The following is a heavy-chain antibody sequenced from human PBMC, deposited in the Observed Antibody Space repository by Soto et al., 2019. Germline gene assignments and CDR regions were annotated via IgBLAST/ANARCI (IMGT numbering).Heavy chain of an antibody. CDR3: AREPRKRGSSNFDY. CDR1: GGSISSGGYY. Sequence: QVQLQESGPGLVKPSQTLSLTCTVSGGSISSGGYYWSWIRQHPRKGLEWIGYIYYSGSTYYNPSLKSRVTISVDTSKNQFSLKLSSVTAADTAVYYCAREPRKRGSSNFDYWGQGTLVTVSS. V-gene: IGHV4-31*03. D-gene: IGHD3-10*01. J-gene: IGHJ4*02. CDR2: IYYSGST.